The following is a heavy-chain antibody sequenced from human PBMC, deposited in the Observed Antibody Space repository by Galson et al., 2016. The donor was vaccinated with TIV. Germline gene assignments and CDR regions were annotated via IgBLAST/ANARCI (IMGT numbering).Heavy chain of an antibody. CDR2: ISTYNGDT. V-gene: IGHV1-18*01. D-gene: IGHD1-26*01. J-gene: IGHJ6*02. CDR3: ARDKGDRRDFHYYGMDV. CDR1: AYTFTIYG. Sequence: SVKVSCKAPAYTFTIYGISWVRQAPGQGLEWMGWISTYNGDTNYEQKFQGRVTITADTSTSTAYMELRSLTSEDTAVYYCARDKGDRRDFHYYGMDVWGQATTVTVSS.